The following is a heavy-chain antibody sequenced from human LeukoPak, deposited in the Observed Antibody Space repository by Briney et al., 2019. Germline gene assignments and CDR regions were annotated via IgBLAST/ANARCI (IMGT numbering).Heavy chain of an antibody. CDR3: ARGGRRGGSGSYYRNWFDP. V-gene: IGHV1-8*01. CDR1: GYTFTSYD. J-gene: IGHJ5*02. Sequence: ASVKVSCKASGYTFTSYDINWVRQATGQGLEWMGWMNPNSGNTGYAHKFQGRVTMTRNTSISTAYMELSSLRSEDTAVYYCARGGRRGGSGSYYRNWFDPWGQGTLVTVSS. CDR2: MNPNSGNT. D-gene: IGHD3-10*01.